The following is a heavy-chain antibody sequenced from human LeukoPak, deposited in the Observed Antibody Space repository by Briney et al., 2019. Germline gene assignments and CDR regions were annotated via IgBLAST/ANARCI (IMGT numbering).Heavy chain of an antibody. CDR2: FDPEDGET. CDR3: ARGLADYYDFVRFDH. Sequence: ASVKVSCKVSGYTLTELSMHWVRQAPLKGLEWMGGFDPEDGETIYAQKFQGRVTMTRNTSISTAYMELSSLRSEDTAVYYCARGLADYYDFVRFDHWGQGTLVTVSS. D-gene: IGHD3-22*01. CDR1: GYTLTELS. J-gene: IGHJ5*02. V-gene: IGHV1-24*01.